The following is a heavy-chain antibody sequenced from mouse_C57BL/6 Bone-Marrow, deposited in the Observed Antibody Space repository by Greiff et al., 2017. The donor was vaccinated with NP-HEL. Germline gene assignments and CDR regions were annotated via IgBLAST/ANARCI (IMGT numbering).Heavy chain of an antibody. CDR2: IDPSDSYT. Sequence: QVQLQQPGAELVMPGASVKLSCKASGYTFTSYWMHWVKQRPGQGLEWIGEIDPSDSYTNYNQKFKGKSTLTVDKSSSTAYMQLSSLPSEDSAVYYCAREGDYDFAMDYWGQGTSVTVSS. J-gene: IGHJ4*01. V-gene: IGHV1-69*01. D-gene: IGHD2-4*01. CDR3: AREGDYDFAMDY. CDR1: GYTFTSYW.